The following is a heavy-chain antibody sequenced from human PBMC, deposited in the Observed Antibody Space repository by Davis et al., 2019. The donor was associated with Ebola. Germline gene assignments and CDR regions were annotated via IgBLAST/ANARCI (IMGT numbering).Heavy chain of an antibody. CDR3: ARVRGSGSYGIDY. V-gene: IGHV3-74*01. Sequence: GESLKISCAASGFTFSSYWMHWVRQAPGKGLVWVSRINSDGSSTSYADSVKGRFTISRDNAKNTLYLQMNSLRAEDTAVYYCARVRGSGSYGIDYWGQGTLVTVSS. CDR2: INSDGSST. J-gene: IGHJ4*02. D-gene: IGHD3-10*01. CDR1: GFTFSSYW.